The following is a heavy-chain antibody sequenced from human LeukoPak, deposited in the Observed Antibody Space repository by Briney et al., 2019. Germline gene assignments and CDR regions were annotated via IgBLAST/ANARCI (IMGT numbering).Heavy chain of an antibody. CDR1: GFTFYDYA. D-gene: IGHD6-19*01. CDR3: AKDAQWLSRGGAFDI. J-gene: IGHJ3*02. Sequence: GGSLRLSRAASGFTFYDYAMHWVRQAPGKGLEWVSGISWNSGSIGYADSVKGRFTISRDNAKNSLYLQMNSLRAEDTALYYCAKDAQWLSRGGAFDIWGQGTMVTVSS. CDR2: ISWNSGSI. V-gene: IGHV3-9*01.